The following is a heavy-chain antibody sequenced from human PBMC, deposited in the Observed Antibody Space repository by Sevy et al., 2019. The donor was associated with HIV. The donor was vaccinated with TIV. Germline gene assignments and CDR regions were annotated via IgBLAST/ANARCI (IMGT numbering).Heavy chain of an antibody. CDR3: AGGRFGGSDGYSSGWRLDSFDY. CDR2: IYPGDSDT. CDR1: GYSFTSYW. Sequence: GESLKISCKGSGYSFTSYWIGWVRQMPGKGLEWMGIIYPGDSDTRYSPSFQGQVTISAGKSIGTAYLTWSSLKASDTAMYYCAGGRFGGSDGYSSGWRLDSFDYWGQGTLVTVSS. V-gene: IGHV5-51*01. D-gene: IGHD6-19*01. J-gene: IGHJ4*02.